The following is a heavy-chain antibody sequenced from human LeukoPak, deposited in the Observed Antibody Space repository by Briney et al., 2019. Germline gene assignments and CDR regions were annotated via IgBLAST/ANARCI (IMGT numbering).Heavy chain of an antibody. CDR1: GGSISTYY. D-gene: IGHD6-19*01. Sequence: SETLSLTCTVSGGSISTYYWSWIRQLPGKGLEWIGYIYYSGSTAYNPSLKSRVTISVDTSKSQFSLKLSSVTAADTAVYYCARHAPSDTTGWYYFDYWGQGTLVTVSS. CDR2: IYYSGST. CDR3: ARHAPSDTTGWYYFDY. V-gene: IGHV4-59*08. J-gene: IGHJ4*02.